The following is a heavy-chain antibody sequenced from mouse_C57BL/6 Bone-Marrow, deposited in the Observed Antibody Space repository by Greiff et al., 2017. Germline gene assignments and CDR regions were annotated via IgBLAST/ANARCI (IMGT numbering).Heavy chain of an antibody. CDR2: ISSGGDYI. V-gene: IGHV5-9-1*02. Sequence: EVKVVESGEGLVKPGGSLKLSCAASGFTFSSYAMSWVRQTPEKRLEWVAYISSGGDYINYAETVTGRFTISRDNARNTLYLQMCSFKSSDTALYYCTRVYYGSVDYWGQGTTLTVSS. D-gene: IGHD1-1*01. J-gene: IGHJ2*01. CDR1: GFTFSSYA. CDR3: TRVYYGSVDY.